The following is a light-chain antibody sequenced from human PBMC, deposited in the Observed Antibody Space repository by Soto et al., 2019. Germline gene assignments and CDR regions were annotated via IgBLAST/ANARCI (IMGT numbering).Light chain of an antibody. J-gene: IGKJ1*01. Sequence: DIQMTQSPSTLSASVGVRVTITCRASQSVGTWVAWYQQKPGKAPKLLIYDASNLESGVPSRFSGSGSGTEFTLTITTLQSDDFATYFCQHYRRNTWSFGPGTKV. CDR1: QSVGTW. CDR3: QHYRRNTWS. CDR2: DAS. V-gene: IGKV1-5*01.